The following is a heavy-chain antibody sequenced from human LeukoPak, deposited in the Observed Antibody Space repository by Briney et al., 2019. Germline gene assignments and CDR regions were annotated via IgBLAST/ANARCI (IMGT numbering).Heavy chain of an antibody. CDR1: GFTFSDYY. Sequence: GGSLRLSCAASGFTFSDYYMSWIRQAPGKGLEWVSYISSSGSTIYYADSVKGRFTISRDNSKNTLYLQMNGLRPEDTAVYYCARDGGDKTAHYGDQFDQWGQGTLVTVSS. CDR3: ARDGGDKTAHYGDQFDQ. J-gene: IGHJ4*02. D-gene: IGHD3-9*01. CDR2: ISSSGSTI. V-gene: IGHV3-11*04.